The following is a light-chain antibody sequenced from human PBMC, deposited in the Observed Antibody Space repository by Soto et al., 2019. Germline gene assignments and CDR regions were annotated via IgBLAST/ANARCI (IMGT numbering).Light chain of an antibody. Sequence: DIQMTQSPSTLSASVGDRVTITCQASQAITNYLHWYQQKPGKAPKLLIYDASNLEKGAPSRFSGSGSGTDFTFDISSLQPEDVATYYCQHHHNLPHFGQGTKVDIK. J-gene: IGKJ1*01. CDR3: QHHHNLPH. CDR1: QAITNY. CDR2: DAS. V-gene: IGKV1-33*01.